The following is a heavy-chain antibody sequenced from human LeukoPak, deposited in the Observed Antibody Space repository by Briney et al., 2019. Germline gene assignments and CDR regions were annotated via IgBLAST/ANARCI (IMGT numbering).Heavy chain of an antibody. CDR2: ISYDGSNK. J-gene: IGHJ5*02. V-gene: IGHV3-30-3*01. CDR3: ASGYYGSGSYNWFDP. CDR1: GFTFSSYA. D-gene: IGHD3-10*01. Sequence: GGSLRLPCAASGFTFSSYAMHWVRQAPGKGLEWVAVISYDGSNKYYADSVKGRFTISRDNSKNTLYLQMNSLRAEDTAVYYCASGYYGSGSYNWFDPWGQGTLVTVSS.